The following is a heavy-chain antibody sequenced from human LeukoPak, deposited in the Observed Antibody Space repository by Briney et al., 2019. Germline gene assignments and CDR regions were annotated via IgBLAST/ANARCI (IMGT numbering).Heavy chain of an antibody. V-gene: IGHV1-69*04. Sequence: ASVKVSCKASGGTFSSYAISWVRQAPGQGLEWMGRIIPILGIANYAQKFQGRVTITADKSTSTAYMELSSLRSEDTAVYYCARGGDRATEKSTTLWPGDIPLSAFDIWAKGQWSPSLQ. D-gene: IGHD2-21*01. CDR3: ARGGDRATEKSTTLWPGDIPLSAFDI. CDR2: IIPILGIA. J-gene: IGHJ3*02. CDR1: GGTFSSYA.